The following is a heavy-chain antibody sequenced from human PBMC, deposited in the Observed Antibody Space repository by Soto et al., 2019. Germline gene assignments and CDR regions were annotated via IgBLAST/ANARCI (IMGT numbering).Heavy chain of an antibody. CDR1: GGSFSGYY. V-gene: IGHV4-34*01. CDR3: ARRAGYYYDSSGPEDY. D-gene: IGHD3-22*01. J-gene: IGHJ4*02. Sequence: SETLSLTCAVYGGSFSGYYWSWIRQPPGKGLEWIGEINHSGSTNYNPSLKSRVTISVDTSKNQFSLKLSSVTAADTAVYYCARRAGYYYDSSGPEDYWGQGXLVTVYS. CDR2: INHSGST.